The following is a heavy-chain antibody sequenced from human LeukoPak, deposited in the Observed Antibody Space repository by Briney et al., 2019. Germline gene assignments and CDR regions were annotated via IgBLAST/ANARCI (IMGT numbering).Heavy chain of an antibody. CDR2: ISDSSSYI. Sequence: GGSLRLSCAASGFTFSSYSMNWVRQAPGKGLEWASSISDSSSYIYYADSVKGRFTISRDNAKNSLYLQMNSLRAEDTAVYYCARDAMATRYYFDYWGQGTLVTVSS. D-gene: IGHD5-18*01. V-gene: IGHV3-21*01. J-gene: IGHJ4*02. CDR1: GFTFSSYS. CDR3: ARDAMATRYYFDY.